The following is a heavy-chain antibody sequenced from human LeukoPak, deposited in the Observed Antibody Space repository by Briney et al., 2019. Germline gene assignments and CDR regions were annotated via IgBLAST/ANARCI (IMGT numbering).Heavy chain of an antibody. CDR3: ARAEAEAIFGVVTYYYYYYMDV. CDR2: ISGSGGST. J-gene: IGHJ6*03. Sequence: PGGSLRLSCAASGFTFSSYAMSWVRQAPGKGLEWVSAISGSGGSTYYADCVEGRFTISRDNAKNSLYLQMNSLRAEDKAVYYCARAEAEAIFGVVTYYYYYYMDVWGKGTTVTVSS. CDR1: GFTFSSYA. D-gene: IGHD3-3*01. V-gene: IGHV3-23*01.